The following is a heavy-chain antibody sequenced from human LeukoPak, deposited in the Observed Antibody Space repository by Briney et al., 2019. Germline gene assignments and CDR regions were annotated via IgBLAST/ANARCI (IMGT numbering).Heavy chain of an antibody. CDR3: AKDIRVVWFGELLPFYSGYMDV. J-gene: IGHJ6*03. CDR1: GYTFTSYD. Sequence: ASVKVSCKASGYTFTSYDINWVRQATGQGLEWMGWMNPNSGNTGYAQKFQGRVTITRNTSISTAYMELSSLRSEDTAVYYCAKDIRVVWFGELLPFYSGYMDVWGKGTTVTISS. D-gene: IGHD3-10*01. V-gene: IGHV1-8*01. CDR2: MNPNSGNT.